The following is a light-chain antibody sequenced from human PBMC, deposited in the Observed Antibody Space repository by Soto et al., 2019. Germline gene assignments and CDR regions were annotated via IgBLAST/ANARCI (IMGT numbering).Light chain of an antibody. CDR3: QQSCSTPPYT. Sequence: DIQMTHSPSSLSASVGDRVTITCRASQSISSYLNWYQQKPGKAPKLLIYAASSLQSGVPSRYSGSGSGTDFTLTISSLQPEDFATYYCQQSCSTPPYTFGQGTRLEIK. CDR2: AAS. CDR1: QSISSY. V-gene: IGKV1-39*01. J-gene: IGKJ5*01.